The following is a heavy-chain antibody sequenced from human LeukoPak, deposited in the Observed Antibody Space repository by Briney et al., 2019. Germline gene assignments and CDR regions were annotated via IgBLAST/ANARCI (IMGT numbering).Heavy chain of an antibody. D-gene: IGHD4-17*01. CDR2: ISSSSSTI. Sequence: GGSLRLSCAASGFTFSSYSMNWVRQAPGKGLEWVSYISSSSSTIYYADSVKGRFTISRDNAKNSLYLQMNSLRAGDTAVYYCARGMGDYGDYDGGFDYWGQGTLVTVSS. V-gene: IGHV3-48*01. J-gene: IGHJ4*02. CDR3: ARGMGDYGDYDGGFDY. CDR1: GFTFSSYS.